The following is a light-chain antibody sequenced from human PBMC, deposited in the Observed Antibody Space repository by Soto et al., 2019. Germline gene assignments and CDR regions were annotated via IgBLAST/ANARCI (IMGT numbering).Light chain of an antibody. CDR3: HQYGSSLRT. Sequence: EIVLTQSPGTLSLSPGERATLSCRASQSVSSNYLGWYQKKPGQPPRLLSYGGSSRATGIPDRFSGGGSGTDFTLTIIRLEPEDFAEYYCHQYGSSLRTFGQGTKVDIK. J-gene: IGKJ1*01. CDR1: QSVSSNY. V-gene: IGKV3-20*01. CDR2: GGS.